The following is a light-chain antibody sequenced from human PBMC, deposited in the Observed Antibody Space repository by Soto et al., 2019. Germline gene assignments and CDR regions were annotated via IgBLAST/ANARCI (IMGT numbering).Light chain of an antibody. J-gene: IGLJ1*01. CDR2: EVS. CDR3: SSYAGGSNYV. CDR1: SSDVGGYKY. V-gene: IGLV2-8*01. Sequence: QSALTQSPSASGSPGQSVTISCTGTSSDVGGYKYVSWYQQHPGKAPKLMIYEVSKRPSGVPDRFSGSKSGKTASLTVSGLQADDEAAYYCSSYAGGSNYVFGTGTKVTVL.